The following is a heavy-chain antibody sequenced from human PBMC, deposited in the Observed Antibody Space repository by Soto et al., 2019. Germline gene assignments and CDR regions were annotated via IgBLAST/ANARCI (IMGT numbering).Heavy chain of an antibody. CDR3: ARDFRGVRGVIGY. CDR1: GGTFSSYT. CDR2: ISAYNGNT. Sequence: ASVKVSCKASGGTFSSYTISWVRQAPGQGLEWMGWISAYNGNTNYAQKLQGRVTMTTDTSTNTAYMELRSLRSDDTAVYYCARDFRGVRGVIGYWGQGTLVTVSS. D-gene: IGHD3-10*01. V-gene: IGHV1-18*01. J-gene: IGHJ4*02.